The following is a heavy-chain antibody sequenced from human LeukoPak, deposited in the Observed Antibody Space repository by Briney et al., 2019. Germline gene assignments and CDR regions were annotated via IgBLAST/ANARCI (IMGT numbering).Heavy chain of an antibody. J-gene: IGHJ3*02. V-gene: IGHV3-21*01. CDR2: ISSSSSYI. Sequence: GGSLRLSCAASGFTFSSYSMNWVRQAPGKGLEWVSSISSSSSYIYYADSVKGRFTISRDNAKNSLYLQMSSLRAEDTAVYYCARGGSYDAFDIWGQGTMVTVSS. CDR3: ARGGSYDAFDI. D-gene: IGHD1-26*01. CDR1: GFTFSSYS.